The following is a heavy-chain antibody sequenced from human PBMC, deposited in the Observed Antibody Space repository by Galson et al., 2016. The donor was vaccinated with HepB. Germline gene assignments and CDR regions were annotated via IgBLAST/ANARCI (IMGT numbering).Heavy chain of an antibody. D-gene: IGHD6-19*01. J-gene: IGHJ4*02. CDR3: ARSNSGWFFFDY. V-gene: IGHV4-39*01. Sequence: SETLSLTCSVSGGSISSSNSYYWGWIRQTPGKGLEWIGSIHHGGSTYHHPSPQSRVTMSVDTTKNQFSLNLRSVTAADTAVFYCARSNSGWFFFDYWGQGHLVTVSS. CDR1: GGSISSSNSYY. CDR2: IHHGGST.